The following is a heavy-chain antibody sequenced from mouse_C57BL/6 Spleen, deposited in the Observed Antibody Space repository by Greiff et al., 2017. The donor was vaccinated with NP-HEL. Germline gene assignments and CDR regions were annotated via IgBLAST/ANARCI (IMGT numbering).Heavy chain of an antibody. CDR2: IDPETGGT. CDR3: TTGTFYWYFDV. V-gene: IGHV1-15*01. J-gene: IGHJ1*03. CDR1: GYTFTDYE. D-gene: IGHD3-3*01. Sequence: QVQLQQSGAELVRPGASVTLSCKASGYTFTDYEMHWVKQTPVHGLEWIGAIDPETGGTAYNQKFKGKAILTADKSSSTAYMELRSLTSEDSAVYYCTTGTFYWYFDVWGTGTTVTVSS.